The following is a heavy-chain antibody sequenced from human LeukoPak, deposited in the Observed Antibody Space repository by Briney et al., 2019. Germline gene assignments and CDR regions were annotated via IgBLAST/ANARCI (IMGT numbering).Heavy chain of an antibody. Sequence: GASVKVSCKASGYTFTSYDINWVRQAPGQGLEWMGWTNPNSGKTGYVRKFQGRVTMTRDTSISTAYMELSSLRSEDTAVYYCARGSITIFGVVTVWGQGTTVTVSS. D-gene: IGHD3-3*01. CDR1: GYTFTSYD. CDR3: ARGSITIFGVVTV. V-gene: IGHV1-8*01. J-gene: IGHJ6*02. CDR2: TNPNSGKT.